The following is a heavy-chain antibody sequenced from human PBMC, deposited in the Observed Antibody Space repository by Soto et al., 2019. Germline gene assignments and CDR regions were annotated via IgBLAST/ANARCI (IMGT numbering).Heavy chain of an antibody. CDR2: IYNSGSS. J-gene: IGHJ4*02. D-gene: IGHD3-22*01. V-gene: IGHV4-59*02. CDR1: GDSVSSYY. Sequence: SETLSLTCSVSGDSVSSYYWTWIRQSPGKGLEWIGYIYNSGSSNYNPSLKSRVTISADTSKNQFSLRLSSVAAADTAVYYCARATYYSDTGGSPPLDYWGQGTLVTVSS. CDR3: ARATYYSDTGGSPPLDY.